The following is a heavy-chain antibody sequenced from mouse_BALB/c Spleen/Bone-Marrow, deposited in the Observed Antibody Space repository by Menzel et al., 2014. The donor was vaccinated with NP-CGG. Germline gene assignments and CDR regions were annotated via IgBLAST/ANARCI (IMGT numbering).Heavy chain of an antibody. Sequence: DVMLVESGGGLVQPGGSLRLSCATSGFTFTDYYMNWVRQPPGKALEWLGFIRNKANGYTIEYSASVKGRFTISRDNSQSILYLQRNTLKAEDSASYYRARDVGGILFDSWGQGTTVTVSS. CDR1: GFTFTDYY. J-gene: IGHJ2*01. V-gene: IGHV7-3*02. CDR3: ARDVGGILFDS. D-gene: IGHD4-1*01. CDR2: IRNKANGYTI.